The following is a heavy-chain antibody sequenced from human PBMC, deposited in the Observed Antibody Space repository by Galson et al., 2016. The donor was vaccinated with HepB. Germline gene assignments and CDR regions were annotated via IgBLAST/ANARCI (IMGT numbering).Heavy chain of an antibody. V-gene: IGHV3-73*01. CDR1: GFTFSDST. Sequence: SLRLSCAASGFTFSDSTVHWVRQASGKGLEWVGRIRTKANSYAAAYAASVKGRFTISRDDSKNTAYLQMNSLKTEDTAVYFCARQMGNRLDFYYYSGMDVWGQGTTVTVSS. D-gene: IGHD3-16*02. CDR3: ARQMGNRLDFYYYSGMDV. CDR2: IRTKANSYAA. J-gene: IGHJ6*02.